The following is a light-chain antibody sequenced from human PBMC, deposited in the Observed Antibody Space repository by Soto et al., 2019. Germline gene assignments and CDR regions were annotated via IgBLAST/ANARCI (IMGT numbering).Light chain of an antibody. V-gene: IGLV2-14*01. Sequence: QSVLTQPASVSGSPGQSITISCTGSGSDIGAYNYVSWYQQHPGKAPKLLIHGVTRRPSGVSSRFSGSRSGNTASLTISGLQAEDEADYYCSSYTDSSNYVFGTGTKLTVL. CDR3: SSYTDSSNYV. CDR2: GVT. CDR1: GSDIGAYNY. J-gene: IGLJ1*01.